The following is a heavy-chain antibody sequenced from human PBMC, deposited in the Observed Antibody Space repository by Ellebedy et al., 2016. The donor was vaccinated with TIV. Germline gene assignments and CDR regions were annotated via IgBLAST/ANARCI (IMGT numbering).Heavy chain of an antibody. J-gene: IGHJ6*02. V-gene: IGHV1-46*01. Sequence: AASVKVSCKASGYTFTSDYMHWVRQAPGQRLEWLGIINPRGGITSYAQKFQGRVTMTRDTSTSTVYMELSSPRSEDTAVYYCARRPSISGDYGDYYYYGMDVWGQGTTVTVSS. D-gene: IGHD4-17*01. CDR2: INPRGGIT. CDR1: GYTFTSDY. CDR3: ARRPSISGDYGDYYYYGMDV.